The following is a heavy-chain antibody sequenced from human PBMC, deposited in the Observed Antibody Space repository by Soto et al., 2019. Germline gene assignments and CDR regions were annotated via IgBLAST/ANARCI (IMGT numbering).Heavy chain of an antibody. Sequence: ASVKVSCKASGYTFTSYAMRWVRQAPGQRLEWMGWINAGNGNTKYSQKFQGRVTITRDTSASTAYMELSSLRSEDTAVYYCASSKLLWFGELPEYWGQGTLVTVSS. J-gene: IGHJ4*02. V-gene: IGHV1-3*01. CDR3: ASSKLLWFGELPEY. CDR2: INAGNGNT. D-gene: IGHD3-10*01. CDR1: GYTFTSYA.